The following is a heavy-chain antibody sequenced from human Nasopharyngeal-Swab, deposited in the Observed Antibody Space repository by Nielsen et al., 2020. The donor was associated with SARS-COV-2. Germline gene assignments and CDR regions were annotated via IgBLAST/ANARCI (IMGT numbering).Heavy chain of an antibody. Sequence: LSLTCSASGFTFSDYYMSWIRQAPGKGLEWVSYISSSGSTIYYADSVKGRFTISRDNAKNSLYLQMNSLRAEDTAVYYCARGVITFGGVIVPFDYWGQGTLVTVSS. CDR3: ARGVITFGGVIVPFDY. CDR2: ISSSGSTI. J-gene: IGHJ4*02. V-gene: IGHV3-11*01. D-gene: IGHD3-16*02. CDR1: GFTFSDYY.